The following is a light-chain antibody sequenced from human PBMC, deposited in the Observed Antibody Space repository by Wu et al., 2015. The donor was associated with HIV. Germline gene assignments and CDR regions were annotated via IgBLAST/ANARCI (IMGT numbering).Light chain of an antibody. J-gene: IGKJ4*01. CDR1: PSVSSY. CDR3: QQYNNWPPLT. Sequence: EIVMTQSPATLSVSPGEGVTLSCRASPSVSSYLAWYQQTPGQAPRLLIYGASTRATGIPARFSGSGSGTEFTLTISSLQSEDFAVYYCQQYNNWPPLTFGGGTKVEIK. V-gene: IGKV3-15*01. CDR2: GAS.